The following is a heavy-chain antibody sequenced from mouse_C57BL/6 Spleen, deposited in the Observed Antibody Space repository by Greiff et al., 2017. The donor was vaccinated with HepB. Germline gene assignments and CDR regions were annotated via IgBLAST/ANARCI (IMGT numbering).Heavy chain of an antibody. CDR3: ARGDYSLSY. CDR1: GYSITSGYY. D-gene: IGHD1-1*01. V-gene: IGHV3-6*01. CDR2: ISYDGSN. J-gene: IGHJ3*01. Sequence: VQLQQSGPGLVKPSQSLSLTCSVTGYSITSGYYWNWIRQFPGNKLEWMGYISYDGSNNYNPSLKNRISITRDTSKNQFFLKLNSVTTEDTATYYCARGDYSLSYWGQGTLVTVSA.